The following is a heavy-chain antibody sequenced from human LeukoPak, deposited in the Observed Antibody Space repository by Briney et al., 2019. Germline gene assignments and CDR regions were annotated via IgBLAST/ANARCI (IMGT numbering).Heavy chain of an antibody. CDR1: GGSISSYY. CDR3: ARAWGYYGTHLDI. Sequence: SEPLSLTCTVSGGSISSYYWSWIRQPPAKGLEWIGYIYYSGSTNYNPSLKSRVAISVDTSKNQFSLKLSSVTAADTAVYYCARAWGYYGTHLDIWGQGTMVTVSS. CDR2: IYYSGST. J-gene: IGHJ3*02. D-gene: IGHD3-10*01. V-gene: IGHV4-59*12.